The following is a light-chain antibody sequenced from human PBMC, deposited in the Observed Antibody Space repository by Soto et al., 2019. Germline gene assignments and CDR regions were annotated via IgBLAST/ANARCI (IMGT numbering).Light chain of an antibody. CDR3: NCLSAAGSSYV. CDR1: SSDVGSHNH. J-gene: IGLJ1*01. CDR2: EVS. Sequence: QSALTQPASVSGSPGQSIAISCTGTSSDVGSHNHVSWYQQHPGKAPKLIIYEVSNRPSGVSARFSGSKSGSTASLTISGLQAEDEAEYYCNCLSAAGSSYVFGPGTKVTVL. V-gene: IGLV2-14*01.